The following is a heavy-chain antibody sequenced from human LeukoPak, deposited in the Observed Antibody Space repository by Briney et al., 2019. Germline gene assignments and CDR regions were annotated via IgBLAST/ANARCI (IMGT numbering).Heavy chain of an antibody. J-gene: IGHJ4*02. V-gene: IGHV3-7*03. CDR3: ARKAVSDYDILTGPDY. D-gene: IGHD3-9*01. CDR2: IKKDGSEK. CDR1: GFTFSSYW. Sequence: PGGSLRLSCAASGFTFSSYWMSWVRQAPGKGLEWVANIKKDGSEKKYVDSVKGRFTISRDNAKNSLYLQMNSLRAEDTAVYYCARKAVSDYDILTGPDYWGQGILVAVSS.